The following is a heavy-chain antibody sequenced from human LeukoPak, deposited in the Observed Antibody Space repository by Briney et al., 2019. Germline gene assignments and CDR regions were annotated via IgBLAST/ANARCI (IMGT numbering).Heavy chain of an antibody. CDR2: IVVGSGNT. V-gene: IGHV1-58*02. CDR1: GFTFTSSA. CDR3: ARDPMYYYDREVYYFDY. Sequence: GASVKVSCKASGFTFTSSAMQWVRQARGQRLEWIGWIVVGSGNTNYAQKFQGRVTITADKSTSTAYMELSSLRSEDTAVYYCARDPMYYYDREVYYFDYWGQGTLVTVSS. D-gene: IGHD3-22*01. J-gene: IGHJ4*02.